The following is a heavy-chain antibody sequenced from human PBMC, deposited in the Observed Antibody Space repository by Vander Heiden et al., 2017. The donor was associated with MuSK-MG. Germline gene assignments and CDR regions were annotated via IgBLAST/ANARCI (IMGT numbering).Heavy chain of an antibody. V-gene: IGHV3-64*01. J-gene: IGHJ4*01. D-gene: IGHD2-2*01. Sequence: EVQLVESGGGLVQPGRSLRLACAASGFTFSTHDMHWVRQAPGKGLEFVAAISSDGSSPYYANSVEGRVTISRDNSKNILYLQMGSLRVEDMAVYYCARRHCSSTSCYGSPFDYWGHVSLVTVSS. CDR1: GFTFSTHD. CDR2: ISSDGSSP. CDR3: ARRHCSSTSCYGSPFDY.